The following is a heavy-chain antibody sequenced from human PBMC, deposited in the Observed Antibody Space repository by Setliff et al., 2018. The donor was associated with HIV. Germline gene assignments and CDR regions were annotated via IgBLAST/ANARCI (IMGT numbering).Heavy chain of an antibody. D-gene: IGHD2-15*01. CDR1: GYTFINYA. CDR3: ARDQVASY. J-gene: IGHJ4*02. CDR2: INTHTGSP. Sequence: GASVKVSCKASGYTFINYAMNWVRQAPGQGLEWMGWINTHTGSPTYAQAFTGRFVFSVDTSVSTAYLQISSLKAEDTAVYYCARDQVASYWGQGTLVTVSS. V-gene: IGHV7-4-1*02.